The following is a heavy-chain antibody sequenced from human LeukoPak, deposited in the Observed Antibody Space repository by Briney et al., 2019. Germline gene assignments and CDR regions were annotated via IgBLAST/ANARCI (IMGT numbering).Heavy chain of an antibody. CDR2: ISGSSSPI. J-gene: IGHJ4*02. Sequence: TGGSLRLSCAASGFTFSSYSMNWVRQAPGKVLEWVSYISGSSSPIYYADSVKGRFTISRDNAKNSLYLQMNSLRAEDTAVYYCAREGGGYNNRGFDYWGQGTLVTVSS. CDR1: GFTFSSYS. V-gene: IGHV3-48*01. CDR3: AREGGGYNNRGFDY. D-gene: IGHD5-24*01.